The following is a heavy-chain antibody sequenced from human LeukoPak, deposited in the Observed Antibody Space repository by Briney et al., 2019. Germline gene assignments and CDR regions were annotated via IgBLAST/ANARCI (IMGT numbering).Heavy chain of an antibody. CDR2: ITSAGGGT. D-gene: IGHD3-22*01. V-gene: IGHV3-64*01. CDR1: GFTFSNYP. CDR3: ARADYDSSGYYADY. Sequence: GGSLRLSCAASGFTFSNYPMHWVRQAPGKGLEYVSAITSAGGGTYYANSVKGRFTISRDNSKNTLYLQMGSLRAEDMAVYYCARADYDSSGYYADYWGQGTLFTVSS. J-gene: IGHJ4*02.